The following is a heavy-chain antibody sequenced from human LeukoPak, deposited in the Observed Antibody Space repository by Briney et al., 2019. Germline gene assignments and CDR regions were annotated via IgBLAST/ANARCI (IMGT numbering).Heavy chain of an antibody. D-gene: IGHD6-6*01. CDR1: GYTFTSYY. CDR2: ISGSGGST. Sequence: SCTASGYTFTSYYMHWVRQAPGKGLEWVSAISGSGGSTYYADSVKGRFTISRDNSKNTLYLQMNSLRAEDTAVYYCAKLMLSSSDAHFDYWGQGTLVTVSS. CDR3: AKLMLSSSDAHFDY. V-gene: IGHV3-23*01. J-gene: IGHJ4*02.